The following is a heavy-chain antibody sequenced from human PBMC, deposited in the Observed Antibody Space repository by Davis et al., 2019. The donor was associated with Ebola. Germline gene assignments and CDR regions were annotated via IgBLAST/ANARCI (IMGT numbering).Heavy chain of an antibody. V-gene: IGHV3-20*04. D-gene: IGHD1-26*01. Sequence: PGGSLRLSCAASGFTFDDYGMSWVRQAPGKGLEWVSGINWNGGSTGYADSVKGRFTISRDNAKNSLYLQMNSLRAEDTAVYYCARNGGSYYGLPLSYYYYYMDVWGKGTTVTVSS. CDR1: GFTFDDYG. CDR2: INWNGGST. J-gene: IGHJ6*03. CDR3: ARNGGSYYGLPLSYYYYYMDV.